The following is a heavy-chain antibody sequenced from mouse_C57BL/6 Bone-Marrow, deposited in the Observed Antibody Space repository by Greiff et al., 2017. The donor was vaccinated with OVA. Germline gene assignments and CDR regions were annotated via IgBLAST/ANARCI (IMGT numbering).Heavy chain of an antibody. CDR1: GYTFTSYG. J-gene: IGHJ2*01. CDR2: IYPGSGNT. V-gene: IGHV1-81*01. Sequence: VQLQQSGAELARPGASVTLSCKASGYTFTSYGISWVKQRTGQGLEWIGEIYPGSGNTYYNAKFKGKATLTADKSSSTAYMELRSLTSEGSAVYYCARKKNWGQGTTLTVSS. CDR3: ARKKN.